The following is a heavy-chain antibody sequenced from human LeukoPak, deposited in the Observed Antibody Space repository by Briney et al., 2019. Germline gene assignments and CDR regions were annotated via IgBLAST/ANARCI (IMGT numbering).Heavy chain of an antibody. J-gene: IGHJ3*02. D-gene: IGHD5-24*01. Sequence: SGGTLRLSCAASGLTFDRYGMNWVRQAPGKGLEWVSGISGSGVYTYYADSVKGRFTISRDNSKNMLYLVMNSLRVDDTAVYYCAKAVDLATISVDIWGQGTMVTVSS. CDR3: AKAVDLATISVDI. CDR1: GLTFDRYG. CDR2: ISGSGVYT. V-gene: IGHV3-23*01.